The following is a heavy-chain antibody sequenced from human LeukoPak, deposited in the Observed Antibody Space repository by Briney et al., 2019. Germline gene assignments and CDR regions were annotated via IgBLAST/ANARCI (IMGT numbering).Heavy chain of an antibody. CDR2: ITSDSHYI. V-gene: IGHV3-21*01. CDR1: GSNLISYN. D-gene: IGHD3-3*01. Sequence: GGSLRLSCAASGSNLISYNMNWVRQAPGKGLEWLASITSDSHYIYYTDSVKGRFTISRDNSKNTLYLQMNSLRAEDTAVYYCARDFWNRRFDYWGQGTLVTVSS. CDR3: ARDFWNRRFDY. J-gene: IGHJ4*02.